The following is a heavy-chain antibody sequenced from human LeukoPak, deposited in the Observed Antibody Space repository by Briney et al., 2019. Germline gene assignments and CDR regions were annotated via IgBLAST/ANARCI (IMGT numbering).Heavy chain of an antibody. V-gene: IGHV4-39*07. CDR1: GGSINSSSYF. CDR3: ARDKYSSGWYTGYMDV. J-gene: IGHJ6*03. CDR2: IYYSGNT. D-gene: IGHD6-19*01. Sequence: SETLSLTCTVSGGSINSSSYFWGWIRQPPGKGLEWIGSIYYSGNTYYKSSLKSRVTISVDTSKNQFSLKLSSVTAADTAVYYCARDKYSSGWYTGYMDVWGKGTTVTISS.